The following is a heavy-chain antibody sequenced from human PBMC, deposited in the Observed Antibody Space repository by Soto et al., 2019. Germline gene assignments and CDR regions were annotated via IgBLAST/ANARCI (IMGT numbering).Heavy chain of an antibody. J-gene: IGHJ4*02. CDR1: GGSISSGGYY. CDR3: ATEYSRKFLGVFDY. CDR2: IYYSGST. Sequence: QVQLQEPGPGLVKPSQTLSLTCTVSGGSISSGGYYWSWIRQHPGKGLEWIGYIYYSGSTYYNPSLKRRVTISVDTSKNQFSLKLSSVTAADTAVYYCATEYSRKFLGVFDYWGQGTLVTVSS. V-gene: IGHV4-31*03. D-gene: IGHD6-6*01.